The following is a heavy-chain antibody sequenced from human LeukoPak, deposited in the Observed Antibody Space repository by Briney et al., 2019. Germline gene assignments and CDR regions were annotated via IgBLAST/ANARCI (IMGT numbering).Heavy chain of an antibody. D-gene: IGHD3-10*01. J-gene: IGHJ4*02. CDR2: ISGSGGST. V-gene: IGHV3-23*01. CDR3: ARSSYYGSGSPIDY. CDR1: GFTFSSYA. Sequence: GGSLRLSCAASGFTFSSYAMSWVRQAPGKGLEWVSAISGSGGSTYYADSVKGRFTISRDNSKNTLYLQMNSLRAEDTAVYYCARSSYYGSGSPIDYWGQGTLVTVSS.